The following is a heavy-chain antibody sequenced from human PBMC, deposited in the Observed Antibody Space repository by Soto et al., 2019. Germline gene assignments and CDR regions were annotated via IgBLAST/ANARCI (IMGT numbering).Heavy chain of an antibody. CDR2: VFYTGST. CDR1: GGSISSYH. Sequence: TSETLSLTCTVSGGSISSYHWSWIRQSPGKGLEWIGYVFYTGSTKYNPALKRRVTISVDTSKNQFSLKLSSVSAADTGLYYCARSYSGTFYGYDTWGQRILVTVSS. V-gene: IGHV4-59*01. CDR3: ARSYSGTFYGYDT. D-gene: IGHD1-26*01. J-gene: IGHJ5*02.